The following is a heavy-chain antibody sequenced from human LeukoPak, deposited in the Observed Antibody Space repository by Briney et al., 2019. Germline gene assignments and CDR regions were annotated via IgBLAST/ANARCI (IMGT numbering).Heavy chain of an antibody. CDR3: AREILGSAFSFDY. Sequence: PGGSLRLSCAASGFTFRSYTMHWVRQAPGKGLEWVAVILYDGRTTNYAESVRGRSTISRDTSENTLYLQMNNLRPEDTAIYYCAREILGSAFSFDYWGQGILVTVSS. V-gene: IGHV3-30*04. CDR1: GFTFRSYT. D-gene: IGHD1-26*01. CDR2: ILYDGRTT. J-gene: IGHJ4*02.